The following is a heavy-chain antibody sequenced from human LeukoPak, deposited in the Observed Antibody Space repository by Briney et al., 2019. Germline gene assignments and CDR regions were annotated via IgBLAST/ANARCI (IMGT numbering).Heavy chain of an antibody. D-gene: IGHD4-17*01. CDR3: ARDRTVTDDYYYYYGMDV. CDR1: GSSISSYY. V-gene: IGHV4-4*07. CDR2: IYTSGST. Sequence: KPSETPSLTCTVSGSSISSYYWSWIRQPAGKGLEWIGRIYTSGSTNYNPSLKSRVTMSVDTSKNQFSLKLSSVTAADTAVYYCARDRTVTDDYYYYYGMDVWGQGTTVTVSS. J-gene: IGHJ6*02.